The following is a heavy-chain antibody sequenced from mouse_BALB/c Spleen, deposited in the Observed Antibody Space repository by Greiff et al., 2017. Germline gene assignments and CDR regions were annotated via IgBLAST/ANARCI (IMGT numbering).Heavy chain of an antibody. J-gene: IGHJ2*01. Sequence: EVQLQQSGTVLARPGASVKMSCKASGYTFTSYWMHWVKQRPGQGLEWIGAIYPGNSDTSYNQKFKGKAKLTAVTSTSTAYMELSSLTNEDSAVYYCTREAGYGNSYFDYWGQGTTLTVSS. D-gene: IGHD2-1*01. CDR2: IYPGNSDT. V-gene: IGHV1-5*01. CDR1: GYTFTSYW. CDR3: TREAGYGNSYFDY.